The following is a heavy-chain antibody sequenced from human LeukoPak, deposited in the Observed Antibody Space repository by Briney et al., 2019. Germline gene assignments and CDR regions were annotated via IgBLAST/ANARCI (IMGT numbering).Heavy chain of an antibody. V-gene: IGHV4-34*01. CDR1: GGSFSGYY. CDR3: ARGQGRSSSAHGGVFYYYYGMDV. J-gene: IGHJ6*02. Sequence: SETLSLTCAVYGGSFSGYYWSWIRQPPAKGLEWIGEINHSGSTNYNPSLKSRVTISVDTSKNQFSLKLSSVTAADTAVYYCARGQGRSSSAHGGVFYYYYGMDVWGQGTTVTVSS. D-gene: IGHD6-13*01. CDR2: INHSGST.